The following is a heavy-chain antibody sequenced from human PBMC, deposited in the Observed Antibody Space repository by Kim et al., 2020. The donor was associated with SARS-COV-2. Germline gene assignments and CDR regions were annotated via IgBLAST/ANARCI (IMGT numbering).Heavy chain of an antibody. Sequence: GGSLRLSCAASGFTFSSYWMSWVRQAPGKGLEWEASIKQDASVISYVDSVRGRFTISRDNAKNSLSLQMDSLRAEDTALYFCARPYRGGSFDIWGQGTMVTVSS. J-gene: IGHJ3*02. V-gene: IGHV3-7*01. CDR1: GFTFSSYW. CDR3: ARPYRGGSFDI. CDR2: IKQDASVI. D-gene: IGHD3-16*01.